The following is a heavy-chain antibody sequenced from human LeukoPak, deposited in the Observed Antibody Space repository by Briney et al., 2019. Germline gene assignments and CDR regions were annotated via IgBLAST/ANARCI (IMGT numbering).Heavy chain of an antibody. J-gene: IGHJ4*02. CDR2: IYYSGST. V-gene: IGHV4-59*01. Sequence: SETLSLTCTVSGGSISSYYWSWIRQPPGKGLEWTGYIYYSGSTNYNPSLKSRVTISVDTSKNQFSLKLSSVTAADTAVYYCARTYYYDSSGYHLDYWGQGTLVTVSS. D-gene: IGHD3-22*01. CDR1: GGSISSYY. CDR3: ARTYYYDSSGYHLDY.